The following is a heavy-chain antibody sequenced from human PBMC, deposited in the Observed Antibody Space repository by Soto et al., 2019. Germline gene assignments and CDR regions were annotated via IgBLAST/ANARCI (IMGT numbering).Heavy chain of an antibody. CDR2: IYYSGSP. J-gene: IGHJ4*02. V-gene: IGHV4-59*01. CDR1: GGSISGYY. Sequence: PSETLSLTCAVSGGSISGYYWSWIRHPPGKGLEWIGYIYYSGSPNYNPSLKSRVTISVDTSKNQFSLKLSSVTAADTALYYCARTLLWFGEYIDYWGQGTLVTVSS. D-gene: IGHD3-10*01. CDR3: ARTLLWFGEYIDY.